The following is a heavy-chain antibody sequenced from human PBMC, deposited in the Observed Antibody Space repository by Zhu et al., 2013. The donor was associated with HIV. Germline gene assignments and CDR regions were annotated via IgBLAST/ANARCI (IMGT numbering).Heavy chain of an antibody. CDR3: AKDCSSTSCPDDAFDI. D-gene: IGHD2-2*01. CDR2: IYHSGST. V-gene: IGHV4-38-2*02. Sequence: QVQLQESGPGLVKPSETLSLTCTVSGYSISSGYYWGWIRQPPGKGLEWIGSIYHSGSTYYNPSLKSRVTISVDTSKNQFSLKLSSVTAADTAVYYCAKDCSSTSCPDDAFDIWGQGDNGHRLF. CDR1: GYSISSGYY. J-gene: IGHJ3*02.